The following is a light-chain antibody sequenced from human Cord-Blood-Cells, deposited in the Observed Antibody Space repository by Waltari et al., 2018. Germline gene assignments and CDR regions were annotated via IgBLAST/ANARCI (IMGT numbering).Light chain of an antibody. J-gene: IGLJ3*02. Sequence: QSALTQPRSVSGSPGQSVTISCTGTSSDVGGYNYCSWYQQHPGKAPKLMIYDVSKRPSGVPDRFSGSKSGNTASLTISGLQAEDEADYYCCSYAGSYTFVFGGGTKLTVL. CDR1: SSDVGGYNY. CDR2: DVS. V-gene: IGLV2-11*01. CDR3: CSYAGSYTFV.